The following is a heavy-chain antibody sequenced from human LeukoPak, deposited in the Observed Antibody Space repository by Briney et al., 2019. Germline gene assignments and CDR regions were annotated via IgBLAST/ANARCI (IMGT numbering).Heavy chain of an antibody. CDR3: AREGTYYDSSGYYVS. CDR2: ISGSGGKT. Sequence: GGSLRLSCAASGFTFSSYAMSWVRQAPGKGLEWVPVISGSGGKTYYADSVKGRFTLSRDNSNRTLFLEMSSLRVEDTAVYYCAREGTYYDSSGYYVSWGQGTLVTVSA. V-gene: IGHV3-23*01. D-gene: IGHD3-22*01. CDR1: GFTFSSYA. J-gene: IGHJ5*02.